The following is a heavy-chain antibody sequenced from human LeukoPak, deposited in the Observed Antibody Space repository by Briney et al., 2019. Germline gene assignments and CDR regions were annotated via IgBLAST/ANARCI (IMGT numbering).Heavy chain of an antibody. CDR1: GFTFSSYS. CDR2: ISSSSSYI. Sequence: GGSLRLSCAASGFTFSSYSMNWVRQAPGKGLEWVSSISSSSSYIYYADSVKGRFTISRDNSKNTLYLQMNSLRAEDTAVYYCASMVRGVITRSFDYWGQGTLVTVSS. D-gene: IGHD3-10*01. CDR3: ASMVRGVITRSFDY. V-gene: IGHV3-21*01. J-gene: IGHJ4*02.